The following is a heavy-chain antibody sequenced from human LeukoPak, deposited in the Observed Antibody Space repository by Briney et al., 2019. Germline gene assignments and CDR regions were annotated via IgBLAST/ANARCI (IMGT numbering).Heavy chain of an antibody. CDR1: GFTFSSYG. J-gene: IGHJ5*02. D-gene: IGHD6-13*01. Sequence: PGGSLRLSCAASGFTFSSYGMHWVRQAPGKGLEWVAVIWYDGSNKYYADSVKGRFAISRDNSKNTLYLQMNSLRAEDTAVYYCARGPGAAAGNLWSWGQGTLVTVSS. V-gene: IGHV3-33*01. CDR2: IWYDGSNK. CDR3: ARGPGAAAGNLWS.